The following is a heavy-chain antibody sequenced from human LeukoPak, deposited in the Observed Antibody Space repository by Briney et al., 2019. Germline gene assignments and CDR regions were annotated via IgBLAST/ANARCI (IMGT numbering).Heavy chain of an antibody. CDR2: ISGSGGST. CDR1: GFTFTSYA. V-gene: IGHV3-23*01. CDR3: AKASGGKTGGSNY. J-gene: IGHJ4*02. D-gene: IGHD4-23*01. Sequence: GGSLRLSCAASGFTFTSYAMTWVRQAPGKGLEWVSAISGSGGSTYYADSVKGRFTISRDNSKNTLYLQMNSLRAEDTAVYYCAKASGGKTGGSNYWGQGTLVTVSS.